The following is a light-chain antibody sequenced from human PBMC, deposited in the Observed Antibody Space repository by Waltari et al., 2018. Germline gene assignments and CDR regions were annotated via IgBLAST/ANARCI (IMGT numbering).Light chain of an antibody. V-gene: IGLV2-14*01. J-gene: IGLJ2*01. CDR3: SSYTSSRTLI. CDR1: TSAIGHHKF. CDR2: DGT. Sequence: QSALTQPASVSGSPGQSIAISCTGTTSAIGHHKFVPWYQQNPGKAPKLIIYDGTGRPSGVSDRFSGSKSGNTASLTISGLQAEDEADYYCSSYTSSRTLIFGGGTKVTV.